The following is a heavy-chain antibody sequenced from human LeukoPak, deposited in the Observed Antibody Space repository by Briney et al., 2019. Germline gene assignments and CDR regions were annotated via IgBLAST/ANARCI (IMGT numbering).Heavy chain of an antibody. J-gene: IGHJ3*02. D-gene: IGHD5-24*01. CDR3: ARATRDGDAFDI. V-gene: IGHV1-69*04. Sequence: SVKVSCETSGYTFTNYGISWVRQAPGQGLEWMGRIIPILGIANYAQKFQGRVTITADKSTSTAYMELSSLRSEDTAVYYCARATRDGDAFDIWGQGTMVTVSS. CDR1: GYTFTNYG. CDR2: IIPILGIA.